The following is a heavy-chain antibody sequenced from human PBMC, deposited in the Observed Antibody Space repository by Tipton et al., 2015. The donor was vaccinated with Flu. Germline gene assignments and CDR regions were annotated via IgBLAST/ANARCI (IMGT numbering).Heavy chain of an antibody. CDR1: GGSISSYY. CDR3: AREGPGGGCGY. Sequence: TLSLTCTVSGGSISSYYWSWIRQPPGKGLEWIGYIYYSGSTNYNPSLKSRVTISVDTSKNQFSLKLSSVTAADTAVYYCAREGPGGGCGYWGQGTLVTVSS. J-gene: IGHJ4*02. V-gene: IGHV4-59*01. CDR2: IYYSGST. D-gene: IGHD6-19*01.